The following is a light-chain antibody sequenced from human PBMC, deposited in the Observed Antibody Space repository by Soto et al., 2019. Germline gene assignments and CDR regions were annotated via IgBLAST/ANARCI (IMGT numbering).Light chain of an antibody. V-gene: IGLV1-51*01. CDR2: DND. CDR3: GTWDTSLTADV. Sequence: QSVLTQPPSVSAAPGRKITISCSGGSSNIGKNYVSWYQQLPGTAPKPLIYDNDKRPSGIPDRFSGSKSGTSATLGITGLQTGDEADYYCGTWDTSLTADVFGTGTQLTVL. CDR1: SSNIGKNY. J-gene: IGLJ1*01.